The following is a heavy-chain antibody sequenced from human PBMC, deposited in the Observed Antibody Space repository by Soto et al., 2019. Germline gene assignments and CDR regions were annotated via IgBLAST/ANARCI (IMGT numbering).Heavy chain of an antibody. Sequence: QEQLVQSGAEVKKTGSSVKLSCRSTSTHRFLHWVRQAPGQPLEWVGWIRPFKGDTNYSQKFQDRVTITRDRSLTTTYMELRTMTSEDTGIYYYAGTYGSGTLYNRNFYGMDVWGQGTAVTVSS. CDR3: AGTYGSGTLYNRNFYGMDV. CDR1: STSTHRF. J-gene: IGHJ6*02. D-gene: IGHD3-10*01. CDR2: IRPFKGDT. V-gene: IGHV1-45*01.